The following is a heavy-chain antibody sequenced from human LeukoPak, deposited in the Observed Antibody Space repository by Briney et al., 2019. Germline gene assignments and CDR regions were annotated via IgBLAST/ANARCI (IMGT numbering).Heavy chain of an antibody. D-gene: IGHD1-14*01. CDR2: ISSSGSTI. CDR3: ARGLNVGLPEFDPYFDY. J-gene: IGHJ4*02. V-gene: IGHV3-11*01. Sequence: PGGSLRLSCAASGFTFSDYYMSWIRQAPGKGLGWVSYISSSGSTIYYADSVKGRFTISRGNAKNSLYLQMNSLRAEDTAVYYCARGLNVGLPEFDPYFDYWGQGTLVTVSS. CDR1: GFTFSDYY.